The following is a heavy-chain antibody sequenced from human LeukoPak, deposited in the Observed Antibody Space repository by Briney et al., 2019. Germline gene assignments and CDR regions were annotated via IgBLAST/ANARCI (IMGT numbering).Heavy chain of an antibody. CDR2: IRSKAYGGTT. D-gene: IGHD2-21*02. CDR3: TRDPAYCGGDCYSPFDY. V-gene: IGHV3-49*03. Sequence: GGSLRLSCTASGFTFGGYATSWFRQAPGKGLEWVGFIRSKAYGGTTEYAASVKGRFTISRDDSKSIAYLQMNSLKTEDTAVYYCTRDPAYCGGDCYSPFDYWGQGTLVTVSS. J-gene: IGHJ4*02. CDR1: GFTFGGYA.